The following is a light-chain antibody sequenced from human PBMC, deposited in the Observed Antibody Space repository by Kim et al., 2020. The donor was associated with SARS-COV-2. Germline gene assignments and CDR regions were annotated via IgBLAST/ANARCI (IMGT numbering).Light chain of an antibody. CDR2: TAS. Sequence: ASVGGRGTITGRASQCVGNSLAWFQQKPGVVPKRLIYTASSLRSWVPSRFIGDGSGTEFTLTVSSLQPEDVATYYCLQHISYPLSFGGGTKMDIK. CDR3: LQHISYPLS. V-gene: IGKV1-17*03. CDR1: QCVGNS. J-gene: IGKJ4*01.